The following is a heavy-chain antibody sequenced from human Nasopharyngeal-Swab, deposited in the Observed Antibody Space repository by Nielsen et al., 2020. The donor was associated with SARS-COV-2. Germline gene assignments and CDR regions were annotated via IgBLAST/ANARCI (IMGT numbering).Heavy chain of an antibody. Sequence: ASVKVSCKASGYNFIDFDINWVRPATGQGLEWMGWMSPNRGNTGYAEKFEGRVTMTRNIATNTAYMELTSLGFEDTAVYYCARGLGAPSSIWHWGPGTHVSVSS. V-gene: IGHV1-8*01. D-gene: IGHD1-26*01. J-gene: IGHJ1*01. CDR1: GYNFIDFD. CDR2: MSPNRGNT. CDR3: ARGLGAPSSIWH.